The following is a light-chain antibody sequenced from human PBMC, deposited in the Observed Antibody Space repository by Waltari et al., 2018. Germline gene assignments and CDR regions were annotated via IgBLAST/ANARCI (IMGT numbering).Light chain of an antibody. Sequence: QPVLTQSSSASASLGSSVKLTCPLSSGHSDYIIAWPQQQPGKAPRFLMQLEGSGTYTKGRGVPDRFSGSSSGADRYLTISNLQSEDEADYYCETWDNTHEFGGGTKLTVL. CDR2: LEGSGTY. J-gene: IGLJ3*02. CDR3: ETWDNTHE. V-gene: IGLV4-60*03. CDR1: SGHSDYI.